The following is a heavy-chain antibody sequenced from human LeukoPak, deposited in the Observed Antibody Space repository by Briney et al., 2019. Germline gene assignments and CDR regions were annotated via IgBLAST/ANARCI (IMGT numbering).Heavy chain of an antibody. Sequence: SETLSLTCAVYGGSFSGYYWSWIRQPPGKGLEWIGEINHSGSTNYNPSLKSRVTISVDTSKNQFSLKPSSVTAADTAVYYCARGFSSSWYAGGAFDPWGQGTLVTVSS. D-gene: IGHD6-13*01. CDR2: INHSGST. J-gene: IGHJ5*02. V-gene: IGHV4-34*01. CDR3: ARGFSSSWYAGGAFDP. CDR1: GGSFSGYY.